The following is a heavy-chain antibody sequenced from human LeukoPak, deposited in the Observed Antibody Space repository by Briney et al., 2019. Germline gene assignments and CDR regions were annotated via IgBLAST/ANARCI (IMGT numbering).Heavy chain of an antibody. D-gene: IGHD3-22*01. CDR2: FDPEDGEI. CDR1: GYTLTEYS. J-gene: IGHJ4*02. CDR3: ATVEREYFDTSGYYNY. Sequence: GASVKVSCKISGYTLTEYSMHWVRQAPGKGLEWMGGFDPEDGEIMYAQIFQGRVTITEDPAIDTTYMELSSLRSEDTAVYYCATVEREYFDTSGYYNYWGQGTLVTVSS. V-gene: IGHV1-24*01.